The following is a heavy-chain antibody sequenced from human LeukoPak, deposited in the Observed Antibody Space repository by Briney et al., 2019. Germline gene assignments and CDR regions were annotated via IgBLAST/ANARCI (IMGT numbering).Heavy chain of an antibody. CDR2: IYSGGST. V-gene: IGHV3-53*01. D-gene: IGHD3-22*01. Sequence: GGSLRLSCAASGFTVSSNYMSWVRQAPGKGLEWVSVIYSGGSTYYADSVKGRFTISRDNSKNTLYLQMNSLRAEDTAVYYCARGYYDSSGYFTPFDYWGQGTLVTVSS. CDR3: ARGYYDSSGYFTPFDY. CDR1: GFTVSSNY. J-gene: IGHJ4*02.